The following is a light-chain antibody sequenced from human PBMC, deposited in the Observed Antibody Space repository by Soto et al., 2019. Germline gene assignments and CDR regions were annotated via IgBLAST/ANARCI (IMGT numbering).Light chain of an antibody. CDR1: QSVSTY. CDR2: SAS. Sequence: EIVMTQSPATLSVSPGERATLSCRASQSVSTYLAWYQQKPGQAPRLLIYSASTRATGIPARFSGGGSGTEFPLTISRLQSEDFAVYICQQYNDWPPRWTFGQGTKVEIK. V-gene: IGKV3-15*01. CDR3: QQYNDWPPRWT. J-gene: IGKJ1*01.